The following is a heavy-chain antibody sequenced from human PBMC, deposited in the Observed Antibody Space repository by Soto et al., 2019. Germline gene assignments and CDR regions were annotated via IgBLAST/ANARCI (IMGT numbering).Heavy chain of an antibody. V-gene: IGHV3-15*01. CDR3: TTLGFDP. CDR1: GSTFNNAW. J-gene: IGHJ5*02. CDR2: IKSKTAGGTT. Sequence: EVQLVESGGGLVKPGGSLRLSCVASGSTFNNAWMSWVRQVPGKGLEWVGRIKSKTAGGTTDYAAPVKGRFTISRDDSKNTLYPQMSSLKTDDTAVYYCTTLGFDPWGQGTLVTVSS.